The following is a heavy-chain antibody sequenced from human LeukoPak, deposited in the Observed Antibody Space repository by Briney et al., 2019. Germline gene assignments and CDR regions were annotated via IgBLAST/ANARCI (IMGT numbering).Heavy chain of an antibody. CDR3: AKLSDRGLSAAAASGGFDY. CDR2: ISGSGGST. D-gene: IGHD6-13*01. J-gene: IGHJ4*02. V-gene: IGHV3-23*01. Sequence: GGSLRLSCAASGFTFSSYAMSWVRQAPGKGLEWVSAISGSGGSTYYADSVKGRFTISRGNSKNTLYLQMNSLRAEDTAVYYCAKLSDRGLSAAAASGGFDYWGQGTLVTVSS. CDR1: GFTFSSYA.